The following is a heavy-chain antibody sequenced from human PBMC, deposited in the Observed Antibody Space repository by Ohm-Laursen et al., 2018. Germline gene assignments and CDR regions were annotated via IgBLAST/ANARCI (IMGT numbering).Heavy chain of an antibody. CDR3: ARGGYGDYNFDY. CDR1: GYTFTELS. D-gene: IGHD4-17*01. Sequence: SVKVSCKVSGYTFTELSMHWVRQAPGKGLEWMGGFDPEDGETIYAQKFQGRVTMTRDTSTSTAYMELSSLRSEDTAVYYCARGGYGDYNFDYWGQGTLVTVSS. CDR2: FDPEDGET. V-gene: IGHV1-24*01. J-gene: IGHJ4*02.